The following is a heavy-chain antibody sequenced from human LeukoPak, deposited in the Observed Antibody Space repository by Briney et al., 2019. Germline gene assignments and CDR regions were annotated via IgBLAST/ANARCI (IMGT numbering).Heavy chain of an antibody. CDR3: AKDGPGYYDFWSGYQAGGFDP. V-gene: IGHV3-21*01. J-gene: IGHJ5*02. Sequence: GGSLRLSCAASGFTFSSYSMNWVRQAPGKGLEWVSSISSSSSYIYYADSVKGRFTISRDNSKNTLYLQMNSLRAEDTAVYYCAKDGPGYYDFWSGYQAGGFDPWGQGTLVTVSS. CDR2: ISSSSSYI. CDR1: GFTFSSYS. D-gene: IGHD3-3*01.